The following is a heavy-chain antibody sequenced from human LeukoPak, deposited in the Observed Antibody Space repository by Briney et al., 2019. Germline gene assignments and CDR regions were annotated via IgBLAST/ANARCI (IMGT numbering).Heavy chain of an antibody. CDR2: IYYSGST. D-gene: IGHD3-10*01. CDR1: GGSISSHY. Sequence: SETLSLTCTVSGGSISSHYWSWIRQPPGKGLEWIGYIYYSGSTNYNPSLKSRVTISVDTSKNQFSLKLSSVTAADTAVYYCARDVRRGYYYYGMDVWGQGTTVTVSS. CDR3: ARDVRRGYYYYGMDV. V-gene: IGHV4-59*11. J-gene: IGHJ6*02.